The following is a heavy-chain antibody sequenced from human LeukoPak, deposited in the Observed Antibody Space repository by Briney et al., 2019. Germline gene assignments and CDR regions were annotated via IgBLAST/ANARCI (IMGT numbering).Heavy chain of an antibody. V-gene: IGHV4-30-4*01. Sequence: SETLSLTCTVSGGSISSGDYYWSWIRQPPGKGLEWIAYMYYSGSTYYNPSLKSRVTMSADTSKNQLSLKLSSVTAADTAGYYCARPYYYDSRIDPWGQGILVTVSS. CDR1: GGSISSGDYY. D-gene: IGHD3-22*01. CDR3: ARPYYYDSRIDP. J-gene: IGHJ5*02. CDR2: MYYSGST.